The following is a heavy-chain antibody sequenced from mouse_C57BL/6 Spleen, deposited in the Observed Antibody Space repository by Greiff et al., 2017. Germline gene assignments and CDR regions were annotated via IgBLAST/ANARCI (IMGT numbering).Heavy chain of an antibody. CDR3: ARLITTVVGYFDY. CDR1: GFSLTSYA. D-gene: IGHD1-1*01. Sequence: VQRVESGPGLVAPSQSLSITCTVSGFSLTSYAISWVRQPPGKGLEWLGVIWTGGGTNYNSALKSRLSISKDNSKSQVFLKMNSLQTDDTARYYCARLITTVVGYFDYWGQGTTLTVSS. J-gene: IGHJ2*01. CDR2: IWTGGGT. V-gene: IGHV2-9-1*01.